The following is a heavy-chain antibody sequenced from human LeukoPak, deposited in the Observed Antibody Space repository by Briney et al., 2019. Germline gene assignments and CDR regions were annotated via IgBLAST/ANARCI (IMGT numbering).Heavy chain of an antibody. D-gene: IGHD3-16*01. J-gene: IGHJ5*01. CDR3: ARGGVLPRGFDS. CDR1: GGSISYFF. CDR2: IHYIGTT. V-gene: IGHV4-59*01. Sequence: PSETLSLTCNVSGGSISYFFWSRIRQPPGKGLEWIAYIHYIGTTNHNPSLKSRVTISLDTSKNQLSLNLTSVTAADTAVYYCARGGVLPRGFDSWGQGTLVTVSS.